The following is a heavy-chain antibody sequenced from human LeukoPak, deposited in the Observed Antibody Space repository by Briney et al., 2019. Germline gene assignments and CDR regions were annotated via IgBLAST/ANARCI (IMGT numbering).Heavy chain of an antibody. Sequence: GGSLRLSCAVSGFTFSSYWMSWVRQAPGRGLEWMGIIYPGDSDTRYSPSFQGQVTISADKSISTAYLQWSSLKASDTAMYYCARSDMRLWLDWGQGTLVTVSS. V-gene: IGHV5-51*01. D-gene: IGHD5-18*01. J-gene: IGHJ4*02. CDR2: IYPGDSDT. CDR1: GFTFSSYW. CDR3: ARSDMRLWLD.